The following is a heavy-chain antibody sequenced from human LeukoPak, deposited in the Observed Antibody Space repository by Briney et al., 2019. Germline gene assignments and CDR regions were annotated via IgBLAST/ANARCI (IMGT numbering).Heavy chain of an antibody. J-gene: IGHJ6*02. D-gene: IGHD3-10*01. V-gene: IGHV1-46*01. CDR3: ARDYYGSEPDSYYYYSMDV. CDR1: GYTFTSYY. CDR2: INSSGGST. Sequence: GASVKVSCKASGYTFTSYYMHWVRQAPGQGLEWMGIINSSGGSTSYAQKFQGRVTMTRDTSTSTVYMELSSLRSEDTAVYYCARDYYGSEPDSYYYYSMDVWGQGTTVTVSS.